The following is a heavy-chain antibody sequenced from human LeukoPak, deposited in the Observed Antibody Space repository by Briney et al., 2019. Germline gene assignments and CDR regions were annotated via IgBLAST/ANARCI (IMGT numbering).Heavy chain of an antibody. CDR1: GFTFSNYG. Sequence: GGSLRLSCAASGFTFSNYGMHWVRQAPGKGLEWVANIKQDGSEKYYVDSVKGRFTISRDNAKNSLYLQMNSLRAEDTAVYYCARDRQDCSSTSCYWGAYYYYYMDVWGKGTTVTVSS. CDR3: ARDRQDCSSTSCYWGAYYYYYMDV. CDR2: IKQDGSEK. J-gene: IGHJ6*03. V-gene: IGHV3-7*01. D-gene: IGHD2-2*01.